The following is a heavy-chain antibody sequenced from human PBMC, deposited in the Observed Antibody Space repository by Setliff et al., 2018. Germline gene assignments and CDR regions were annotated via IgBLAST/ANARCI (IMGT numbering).Heavy chain of an antibody. CDR2: IHTSGT. CDR1: GGSISSSNYY. CDR3: ARGFDVCGGGACYTDGPYYFDY. D-gene: IGHD2-21*02. Sequence: SETLSLTCTVSGGSISSSNYYWGWIRQPPGKGLEWIGNIHTSGTNYNPSLKSRVTISISADTSNKSFSLNLFSVTAADTAVYYCARGFDVCGGGACYTDGPYYFDYWGLGTLVTVSS. J-gene: IGHJ4*02. V-gene: IGHV4-39*02.